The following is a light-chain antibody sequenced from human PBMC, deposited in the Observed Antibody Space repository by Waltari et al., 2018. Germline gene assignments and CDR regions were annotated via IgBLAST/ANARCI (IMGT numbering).Light chain of an antibody. Sequence: QSVLTQPPSVSGAPGQRVSISCTGSGSNLGAGYDVHWYQQHPGKAPKLLIYGTSTRAPGVPDRVFGSQSGTSASLAITALQAEDEAEYYCQSYDTSLSVVFGGGTKLTVL. CDR3: QSYDTSLSVV. CDR2: GTS. J-gene: IGLJ2*01. V-gene: IGLV1-40*01. CDR1: GSNLGAGYD.